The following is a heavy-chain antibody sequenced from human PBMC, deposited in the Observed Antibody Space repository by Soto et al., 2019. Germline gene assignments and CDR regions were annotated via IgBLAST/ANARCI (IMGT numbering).Heavy chain of an antibody. Sequence: PSETLSLTCTVSGGSISSSSYYWGWIRQPPGKGLEWIGSIYYSGSTYYNPSLKSRVTISVDTSKNQFSLKLSSVTAADTAVYYCARQIGSGSYYKFEPGADNWFDPWGQGTLVTVSS. CDR2: IYYSGST. D-gene: IGHD3-10*01. CDR1: GGSISSSSYY. CDR3: ARQIGSGSYYKFEPGADNWFDP. J-gene: IGHJ5*02. V-gene: IGHV4-39*01.